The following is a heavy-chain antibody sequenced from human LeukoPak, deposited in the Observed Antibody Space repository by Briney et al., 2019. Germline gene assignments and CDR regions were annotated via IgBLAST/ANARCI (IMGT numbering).Heavy chain of an antibody. Sequence: ASVKVSCKASGYNFISYDIHWVRQATGQGLEWMGWMDTNSDNTVYAEKFQGRVTMTRDTSISTAYMEVRNLRSDDTAVYFCQRITIFGVIIDFDYWGQGSLVTVSS. V-gene: IGHV1-8*01. D-gene: IGHD3-3*01. CDR3: QRITIFGVIIDFDY. CDR2: MDTNSDNT. J-gene: IGHJ4*02. CDR1: GYNFISYD.